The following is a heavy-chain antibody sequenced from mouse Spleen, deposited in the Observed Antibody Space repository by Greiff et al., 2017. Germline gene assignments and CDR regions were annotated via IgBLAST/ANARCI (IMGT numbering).Heavy chain of an antibody. D-gene: IGHD1-1*01. CDR2: ISNSGGST. CDR3: ARDYDGSYAWFAY. Sequence: EVQLVESGGGLVKLGGSLKLSCAASGFTFSSYYMSWVRQTPEKRLEWVATISNSGGSTYYPDSVKDRFTISRDNAKNTLYLQMSSLNSEDTAVYYCARDYDGSYAWFAYWGQGTLVTVSA. J-gene: IGHJ3*01. V-gene: IGHV5-12-1*01. CDR1: GFTFSSYY.